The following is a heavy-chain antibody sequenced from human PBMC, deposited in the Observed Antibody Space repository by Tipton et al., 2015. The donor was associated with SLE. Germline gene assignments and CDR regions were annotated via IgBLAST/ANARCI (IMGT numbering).Heavy chain of an antibody. Sequence: TLSLTCSVSGGSISSSYWSWIRQPPGKGLEWIGYVYYIGNTNSNPSLNSRVTISIDTSRNQFSLKLSSVTAADTAVYYCARDPFESSFDYWGQGTLVTVSS. V-gene: IGHV4-59*12. J-gene: IGHJ4*02. CDR2: VYYIGNT. D-gene: IGHD6-13*01. CDR1: GGSISSSY. CDR3: ARDPFESSFDY.